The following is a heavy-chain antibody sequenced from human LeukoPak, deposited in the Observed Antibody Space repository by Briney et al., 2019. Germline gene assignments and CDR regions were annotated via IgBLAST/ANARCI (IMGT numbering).Heavy chain of an antibody. D-gene: IGHD1-26*01. Sequence: GRSLRLSCAASGFTFSSYGMHWVRQAPGKGLEWVAVISYDGSNKYYADSVKGRFTISRDNSKNTLYLQMNSLRAEDTAVYYCAKGVGARLYWGQGTLVTVSS. V-gene: IGHV3-30*18. J-gene: IGHJ4*02. CDR1: GFTFSSYG. CDR3: AKGVGARLY. CDR2: ISYDGSNK.